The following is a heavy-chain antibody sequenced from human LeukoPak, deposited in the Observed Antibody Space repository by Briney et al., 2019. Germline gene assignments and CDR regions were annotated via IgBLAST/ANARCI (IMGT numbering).Heavy chain of an antibody. J-gene: IGHJ6*03. CDR3: ARKAPSSSSNYYYMDV. CDR2: INHSGST. D-gene: IGHD6-6*01. V-gene: IGHV4-34*01. Sequence: SETLSLTCTVSGGSISSYYWSWIRQPPGKGLEWIGEINHSGSTNYNPSLKSRVTISVDTSKNQFSLKLSSVTAADTAVYYCARKAPSSSSNYYYMDVWGKGTTVTVSS. CDR1: GGSISSYY.